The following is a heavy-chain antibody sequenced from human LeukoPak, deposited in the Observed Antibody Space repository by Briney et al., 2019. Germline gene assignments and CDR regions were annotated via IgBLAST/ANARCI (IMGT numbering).Heavy chain of an antibody. CDR3: ARTVGSGLPDY. V-gene: IGHV4-34*01. Sequence: SETLSLTCAAYGGSFSGYYWSWIRQPPGKGLEWIGEINHSGSTNYNPSLKSRVTISVDTSKNQFSLKLTSVTAADTAVYYCARTVGSGLPDYWGQGTLVTVSS. CDR1: GGSFSGYY. D-gene: IGHD6-25*01. J-gene: IGHJ4*02. CDR2: INHSGST.